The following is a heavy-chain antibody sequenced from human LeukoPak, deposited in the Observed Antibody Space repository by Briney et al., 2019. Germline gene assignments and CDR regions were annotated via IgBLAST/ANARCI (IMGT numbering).Heavy chain of an antibody. Sequence: GGSLRLSCAASGFSFTSYAMSWVRQAPGKGLEWVSAINGGGGSTYYADSVTGRFTISRDNSKNTLYLQMNSLRAEDTAVYYCARDSRALLLWFGELLGFDYWGQGTLVTVSS. J-gene: IGHJ4*02. CDR1: GFSFTSYA. CDR2: INGGGGST. CDR3: ARDSRALLLWFGELLGFDY. D-gene: IGHD3-10*01. V-gene: IGHV3-23*01.